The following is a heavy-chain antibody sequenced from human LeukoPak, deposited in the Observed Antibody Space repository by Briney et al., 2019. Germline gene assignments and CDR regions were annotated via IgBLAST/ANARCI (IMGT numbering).Heavy chain of an antibody. Sequence: PGGSLRLSCAASGFTFSSYGMHWVRQAPGKGLEWVAVISYDGSNKYYADSVKGRFTISRDNSKNTLYLQMNSLRAEDTAVYYCAKDRGIAVAGFFDYWGQGTLVTVSS. CDR2: ISYDGSNK. V-gene: IGHV3-30*18. D-gene: IGHD6-19*01. CDR3: AKDRGIAVAGFFDY. CDR1: GFTFSSYG. J-gene: IGHJ4*02.